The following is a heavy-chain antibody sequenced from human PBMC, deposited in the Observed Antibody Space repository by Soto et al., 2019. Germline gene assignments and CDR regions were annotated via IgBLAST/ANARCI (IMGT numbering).Heavy chain of an antibody. CDR3: AREDDCSGGSCYGGYYFDY. CDR1: GDSVSSNSAA. D-gene: IGHD2-15*01. J-gene: IGHJ4*02. CDR2: TYYRSKWYN. V-gene: IGHV6-1*01. Sequence: QVQLQQSGPGLVKPSQTLSLTCAISGDSVSSNSAAWNWIRQSPSRGLEWLGRTYYRSKWYNDYAVSVKSRITINPDTSKNQFSLQLNSVTPEDTAVYYCAREDDCSGGSCYGGYYFDYWGQGTLVTVSS.